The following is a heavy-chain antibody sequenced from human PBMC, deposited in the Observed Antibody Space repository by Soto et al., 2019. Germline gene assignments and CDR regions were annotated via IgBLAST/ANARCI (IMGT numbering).Heavy chain of an antibody. V-gene: IGHV3-23*01. CDR1: GVTFSSYA. Sequence: EVQLLESGGGLVQPGWSLRLYCAASGVTFSSYAMSWVRQDPGKGLEWVSAISGSGGSTYYADSVKGRFTISSDNSKNTLYLQMNSLRAEDTAVYYCAKVGIADTAMAVFDYWGQGTLVTVSS. J-gene: IGHJ4*02. D-gene: IGHD5-18*01. CDR2: ISGSGGST. CDR3: AKVGIADTAMAVFDY.